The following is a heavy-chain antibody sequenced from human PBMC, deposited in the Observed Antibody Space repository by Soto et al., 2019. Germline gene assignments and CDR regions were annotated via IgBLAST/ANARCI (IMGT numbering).Heavy chain of an antibody. Sequence: QVQLVQSGAEVKKPGSSVKVSCKASGGTFSSYTISWVRQAPGQGLEWMGRIIPMFGIANYAQKFQGRVTRXXDKSTSTAYMELSSLRSEDTAVYYCARGYGDPHDYWGQGTLVTVSS. D-gene: IGHD4-17*01. CDR1: GGTFSSYT. J-gene: IGHJ4*02. V-gene: IGHV1-69*02. CDR2: IIPMFGIA. CDR3: ARGYGDPHDY.